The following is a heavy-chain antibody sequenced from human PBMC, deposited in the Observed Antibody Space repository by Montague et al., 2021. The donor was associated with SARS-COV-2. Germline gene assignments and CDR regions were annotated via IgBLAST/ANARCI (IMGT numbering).Heavy chain of an antibody. CDR1: GGSISSSSYS. V-gene: IGHV4-39*07. Sequence: SETLSLTCTVSGGSISSSSYSWGWIRQPPGMGLEWIGSVYYSGSTYYTPYLKSRVTISVDTSKNQFSLKLSSVTAADTAVYYCARAGSLRFEILIGPRHYYNGLDVWGQGTTVTVSS. J-gene: IGHJ6*02. D-gene: IGHD2-21*01. CDR3: ARAGSLRFEILIGPRHYYNGLDV. CDR2: VYYSGST.